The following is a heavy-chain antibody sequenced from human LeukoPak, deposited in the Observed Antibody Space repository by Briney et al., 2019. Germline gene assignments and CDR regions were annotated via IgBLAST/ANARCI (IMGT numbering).Heavy chain of an antibody. CDR2: ISSSSSTI. D-gene: IGHD3-10*01. CDR1: GFTFCSYS. Sequence: PGGSLRLFCAASGFTFCSYSMIWVRPAPGEGLEWVSYISSSSSTIKYADSVKGRFTISRDNAKNSPYLQMNSLRAEDTAVYYCARTLKSQWFGELYDFDYWGQGTLVTVSS. CDR3: ARTLKSQWFGELYDFDY. V-gene: IGHV3-48*01. J-gene: IGHJ4*02.